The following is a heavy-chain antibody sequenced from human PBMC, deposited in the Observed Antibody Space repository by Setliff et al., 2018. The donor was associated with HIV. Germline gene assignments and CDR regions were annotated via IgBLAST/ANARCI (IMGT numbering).Heavy chain of an antibody. D-gene: IGHD6-13*01. CDR3: AREQQLALDY. V-gene: IGHV4-61*01. CDR1: GGSISSGTYY. Sequence: SETLSLTCTVSGGSISSGTYYWSWIRQPPGKGLEWIGYIYNSGSTTYNPSLKSRVTISVDTSKNQFTLRLSSVTAADTAVYYCAREQQLALDYWGQGTLVTVSS. CDR2: IYNSGST. J-gene: IGHJ4*02.